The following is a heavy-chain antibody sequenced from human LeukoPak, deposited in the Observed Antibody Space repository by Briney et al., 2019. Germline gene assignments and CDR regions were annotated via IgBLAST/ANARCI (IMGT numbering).Heavy chain of an antibody. CDR2: ISSSSSYI. CDR3: AKDTYYYDSSGYYRLDGMDV. Sequence: GGSLRLSCAASGFTFSSYSMNWVRQAPGKGLEWVSSISSSSSYIYYADSVKGRFTISRDNAKNSLYLQMNSLRAEDTAVYYCAKDTYYYDSSGYYRLDGMDVWGQGTTVTVPS. D-gene: IGHD3-22*01. V-gene: IGHV3-21*01. CDR1: GFTFSSYS. J-gene: IGHJ6*02.